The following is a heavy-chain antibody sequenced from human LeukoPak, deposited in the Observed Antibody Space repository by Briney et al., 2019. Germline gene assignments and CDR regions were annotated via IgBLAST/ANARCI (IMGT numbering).Heavy chain of an antibody. CDR3: ARAGPRRDGYSSDY. J-gene: IGHJ4*02. Sequence: GGSLRLSCAASGFTFSSYSMNWVRQAPGRGLEWVSSIRFTGSYIYYADSVKGRFTISRDDAKNLLSLQMISLRVEDTAVYYCARAGPRRDGYSSDYWGQGTLSPSPQ. CDR2: IRFTGSYI. CDR1: GFTFSSYS. V-gene: IGHV3-21*01. D-gene: IGHD5-24*01.